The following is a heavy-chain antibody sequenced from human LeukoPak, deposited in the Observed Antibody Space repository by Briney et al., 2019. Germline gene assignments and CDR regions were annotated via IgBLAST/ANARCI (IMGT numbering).Heavy chain of an antibody. CDR2: ISSNGGST. CDR1: GFTFSSYA. V-gene: IGHV3-64*01. CDR3: ARGCRYSSSYNWFDP. D-gene: IGHD6-13*01. Sequence: GGSLRLTCAASGFTFSSYAMHWVRQAPGKGLEYVSAISSNGGSTYYANSVKGRFTISRDNSKNTLYLQMGSLRAEDMAVYYCARGCRYSSSYNWFDPWGQGTLVTVSS. J-gene: IGHJ5*02.